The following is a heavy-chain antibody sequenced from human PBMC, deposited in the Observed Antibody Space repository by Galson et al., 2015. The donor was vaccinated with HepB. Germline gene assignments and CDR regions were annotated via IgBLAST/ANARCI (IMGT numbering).Heavy chain of an antibody. CDR1: GFTFSDYY. V-gene: IGHV3-11*01. CDR2: ISSSGSTI. J-gene: IGHJ4*02. D-gene: IGHD5-12*01. CDR3: ARDSSGYELVNFDY. Sequence: SLRLSCAASGFTFSDYYMSWIRQAPGKGLEWVSYISSSGSTIYYADSVKSRFTISRDNAKNSLYLQMNSLRAEDTAVYYCARDSSGYELVNFDYWGQGTLVTVSS.